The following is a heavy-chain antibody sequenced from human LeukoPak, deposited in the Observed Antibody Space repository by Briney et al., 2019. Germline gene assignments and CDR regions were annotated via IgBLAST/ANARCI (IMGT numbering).Heavy chain of an antibody. CDR1: GFSFDESY. V-gene: IGHV3-11*01. J-gene: IGHJ4*02. CDR3: ARGKRRFDS. Sequence: GGSLRLSCGASGFSFDESYMTWIRQAPGKGLEWVAYISGRSYSMYYADSVKGRFTISRDNARNSLYLHMNSLRADDTAVYYCARGKRRFDSWGQGTLVTVSS. CDR2: ISGRSYSM.